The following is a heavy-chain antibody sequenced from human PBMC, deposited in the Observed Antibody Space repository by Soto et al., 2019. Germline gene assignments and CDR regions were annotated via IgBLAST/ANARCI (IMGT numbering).Heavy chain of an antibody. D-gene: IGHD6-6*01. CDR1: GFTFSSYA. CDR2: ISGSGGST. J-gene: IGHJ4*02. Sequence: AGGSLRLSCAASGFTFSSYAMSWVRQAPGKGLEWVSAISGSGGSTYYADSVKGRFTISRDNSKNTLYLQMNSLRAEDTAVYYCAKGRIAARGFDYWGQGTLVTVSS. V-gene: IGHV3-23*01. CDR3: AKGRIAARGFDY.